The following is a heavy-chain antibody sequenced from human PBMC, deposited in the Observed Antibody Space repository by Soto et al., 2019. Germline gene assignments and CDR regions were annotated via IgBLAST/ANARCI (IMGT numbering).Heavy chain of an antibody. D-gene: IGHD6-19*01. V-gene: IGHV3-30*18. CDR2: ISYDGSNK. CDR1: GFTFSSYG. CDR3: AKGGYSSGWYEFDP. Sequence: PGGSLRLSCAASGFTFSSYGMHWVRQAPGKGLEWVAVISYDGSNKYYADSVKGRLTISRDNSKNTLYLQMNSLRAEDTAVYYCAKGGYSSGWYEFDPWGQGTLVTVSS. J-gene: IGHJ5*02.